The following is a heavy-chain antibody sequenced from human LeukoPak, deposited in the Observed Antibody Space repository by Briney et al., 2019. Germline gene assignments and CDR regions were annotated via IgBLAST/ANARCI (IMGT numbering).Heavy chain of an antibody. V-gene: IGHV4-38-2*01. D-gene: IGHD3-22*01. J-gene: IGHJ5*02. CDR2: IYHIGST. CDR3: ARNDSSIHYRFRGGWFDP. Sequence: PSETLPLTCAVSGYSISSDYDWGWIPQPPGKGLEWIGIIYHIGSTYYNPSLKSRVTISVDTSKTQFSLKPRSVTAADTAVYYCARNDSSIHYRFRGGWFDPWGQGTLVTVSS. CDR1: GYSISSDYD.